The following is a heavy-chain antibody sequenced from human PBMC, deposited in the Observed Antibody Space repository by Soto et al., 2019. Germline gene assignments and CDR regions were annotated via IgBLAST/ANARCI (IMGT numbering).Heavy chain of an antibody. CDR1: GVSFNNNG. V-gene: IGHV1-69*01. D-gene: IGHD3-10*01. J-gene: IGHJ6*02. CDR3: ARVLYYGSGSYSPYGMDV. Sequence: QVQLVQSGAEVKKPGSSVKVSCKTSGVSFNNNGIGWVRQAPGHGLEWMGGFSPQFRTSNYARKFQGRISITADASTGTVNMELSSLTSEDTTQYYCARVLYYGSGSYSPYGMDVWGQGTTVTVSS. CDR2: FSPQFRTS.